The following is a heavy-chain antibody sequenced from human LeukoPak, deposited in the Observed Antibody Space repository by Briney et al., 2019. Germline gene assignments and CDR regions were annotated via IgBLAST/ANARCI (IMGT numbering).Heavy chain of an antibody. CDR1: GFTFSTYA. Sequence: GGSLRLSCAASGFTFSTYAMSWVRQAPGKGPQWVSHISGPGGSTYYADSVRGRFTISRDNSKNTLYLQMNSLRVEDTAVYYCARLSGRREGFDYWGQGTLVTVSS. V-gene: IGHV3-23*01. CDR3: ARLSGRREGFDY. J-gene: IGHJ4*02. D-gene: IGHD1-26*01. CDR2: ISGPGGST.